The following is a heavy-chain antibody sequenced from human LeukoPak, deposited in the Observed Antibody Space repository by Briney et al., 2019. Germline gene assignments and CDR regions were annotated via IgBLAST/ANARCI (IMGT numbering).Heavy chain of an antibody. CDR2: ITGSGGST. J-gene: IGHJ4*02. CDR3: AKGSAVADIYFDY. CDR1: GFTFSSYA. V-gene: IGHV3-23*01. Sequence: GGSLRLSCAASGFTFSSYAMSWVRQAPGKGLEWVSAITGSGGSTYYADSVKGRFTISRDNSKNTLYLQMNSLRAEDTAVYYCAKGSAVADIYFDYWGQGTLVTVSS. D-gene: IGHD6-19*01.